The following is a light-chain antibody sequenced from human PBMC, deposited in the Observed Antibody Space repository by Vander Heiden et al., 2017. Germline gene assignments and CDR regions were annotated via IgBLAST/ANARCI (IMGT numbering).Light chain of an antibody. CDR2: GAS. Sequence: EIVMTQSPATLSVSPGERATLSCRASQSVSSNLAWYQQKPGQAPRLPIHGASPRATGVPARFSGSGSGTEFTLTISSLQSEDFAVYYCQQDNTWPRTFGGGTKVEIK. J-gene: IGKJ4*01. CDR1: QSVSSN. CDR3: QQDNTWPRT. V-gene: IGKV3-15*01.